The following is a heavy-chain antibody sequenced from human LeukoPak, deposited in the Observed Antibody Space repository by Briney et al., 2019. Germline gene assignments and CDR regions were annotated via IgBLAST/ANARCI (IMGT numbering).Heavy chain of an antibody. Sequence: GRSLRLSCAASGFSFSTFGMPLARRAPGKGLEWVAVIWNDGSKKFYAESVKGRFTISRDNSQNTLYLQMNRLRAEDTAVYYCGRDSLGGDYWGQGTLVTVSS. D-gene: IGHD3-16*01. CDR1: GFSFSTFG. CDR3: GRDSLGGDY. V-gene: IGHV3-33*08. CDR2: IWNDGSKK. J-gene: IGHJ4*02.